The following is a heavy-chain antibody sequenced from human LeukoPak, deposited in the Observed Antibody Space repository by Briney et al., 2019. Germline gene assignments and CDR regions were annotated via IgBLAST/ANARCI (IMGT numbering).Heavy chain of an antibody. CDR3: ARAGYSSGWYAA. V-gene: IGHV1-8*02. Sequence: GASVKVSCKASGGTFSSYAINWVRQATGQGLEWMGWMNPNSGNTGYAQKFQGRVTMTRNTSISTAYMELSSLRSEDTAVYYCARAGYSSGWYAAWGQGTLVAVSS. D-gene: IGHD6-19*01. CDR2: MNPNSGNT. J-gene: IGHJ5*02. CDR1: GGTFSSYA.